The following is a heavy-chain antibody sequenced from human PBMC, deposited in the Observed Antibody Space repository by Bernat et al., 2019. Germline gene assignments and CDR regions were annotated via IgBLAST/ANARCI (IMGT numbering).Heavy chain of an antibody. V-gene: IGHV4-39*07. D-gene: IGHD3-3*01. CDR1: GGSISSSSYY. J-gene: IGHJ5*02. Sequence: QLQLQESGPGLVKPSETLSLTCTVSGGSISSSSYYWGWIRQPPGKGLEWIGEINHSGSTNYNPSLKSRVTISVDTSKNQFSLKLSSVTAADTAVYYCARVHCPIRFLEWLCYYNWFDPWGQGTLVTVSS. CDR3: ARVHCPIRFLEWLCYYNWFDP. CDR2: INHSGST.